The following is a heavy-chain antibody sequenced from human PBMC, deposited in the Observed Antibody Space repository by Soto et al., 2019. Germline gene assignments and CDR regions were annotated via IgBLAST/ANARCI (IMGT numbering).Heavy chain of an antibody. CDR1: GFSFSSYG. CDR3: ARDGSRPYSSSWEIDY. Sequence: QVQLVESGGGVVQPGRSLRLSCAASGFSFSSYGMHWVRQAPGKGLEWVAVIWYDGSNKYYADSVKGRVTISRDNSKNTLYLQMNSMRAEDTAVYYCARDGSRPYSSSWEIDYWGQGTLVTVAS. J-gene: IGHJ4*01. CDR2: IWYDGSNK. V-gene: IGHV3-33*01. D-gene: IGHD6-13*01.